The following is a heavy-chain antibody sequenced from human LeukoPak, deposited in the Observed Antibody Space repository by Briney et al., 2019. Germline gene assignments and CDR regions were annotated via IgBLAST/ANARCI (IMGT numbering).Heavy chain of an antibody. Sequence: GGSLRLSCAASGFTFSSYAMHWVRQAPGKGLEWVAVISYDGSNKYYADSVKGRFTISRDNSKNTLYLQMNSLRAEDTAVYYCARDRGGYLLYYYYYMDVWGKGTTVTVSS. D-gene: IGHD5-12*01. CDR3: ARDRGGYLLYYYYYMDV. J-gene: IGHJ6*03. V-gene: IGHV3-30-3*01. CDR2: ISYDGSNK. CDR1: GFTFSSYA.